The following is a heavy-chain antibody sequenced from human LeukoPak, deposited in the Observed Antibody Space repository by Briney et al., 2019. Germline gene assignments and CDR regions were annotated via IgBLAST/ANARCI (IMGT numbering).Heavy chain of an antibody. Sequence: GSSLRLSCAASGFTFGRSAMLWVRQAPGKGLEWVAGISFDGYNQYYPDSVKGRFTISRDNPKNTLYLQMNSLRAEDTAVYYCAKDSHSSSWYYFDYWGQGTLVTVSS. CDR3: AKDSHSSSWYYFDY. V-gene: IGHV3-30-3*01. J-gene: IGHJ4*02. D-gene: IGHD6-13*01. CDR2: ISFDGYNQ. CDR1: GFTFGRSA.